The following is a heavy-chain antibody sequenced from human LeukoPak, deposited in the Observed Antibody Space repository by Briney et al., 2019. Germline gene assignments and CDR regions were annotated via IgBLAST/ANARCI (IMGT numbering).Heavy chain of an antibody. V-gene: IGHV7-4-1*02. CDR1: GYTFTSYA. CDR2: INTNTGNP. Sequence: ASVKVSCKASGYTFTSYAMNWVRQAPGQGLEWMGWINTNTGNPTYAQGFTGRFVFSLDTSVSTAYLQISSLKAEDTAVYYCGRDREEGWLEGWIWFDAWGQGTLVTVSS. CDR3: GRDREEGWLEGWIWFDA. J-gene: IGHJ5*02. D-gene: IGHD6-19*01.